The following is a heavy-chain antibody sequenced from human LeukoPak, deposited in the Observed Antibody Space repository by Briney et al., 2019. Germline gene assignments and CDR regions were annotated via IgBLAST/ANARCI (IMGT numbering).Heavy chain of an antibody. J-gene: IGHJ6*02. CDR1: GGSISSGGYS. CDR3: ARGITIFGVETGYYYYGMDV. D-gene: IGHD3-3*01. CDR2: IYHSGST. V-gene: IGHV4-30-2*01. Sequence: SETLSLTCAVSGGSISSGGYSWSWIRQPPGKGLEWTGYIYHSGSTYYNPSLKSRVTISVDRSKNQFSLKLSSVTAADTAVYYCARGITIFGVETGYYYYGMDVWGQGTTVTVSS.